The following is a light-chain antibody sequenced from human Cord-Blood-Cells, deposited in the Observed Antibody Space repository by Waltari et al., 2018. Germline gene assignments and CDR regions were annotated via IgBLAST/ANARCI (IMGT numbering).Light chain of an antibody. J-gene: IGLJ3*02. V-gene: IGLV3-1*01. CDR1: KLGDQY. CDR3: CSYAGSYTWV. Sequence: SYELTQPPSVSVSPGQTASITCSGDKLGDQYACWYQQKPGQYPLLVIYQDSKRPSGIPGRFSGSNSGNTATLTISGTQAMDEADYYCCSYAGSYTWVFGGGTKLTVL. CDR2: QDS.